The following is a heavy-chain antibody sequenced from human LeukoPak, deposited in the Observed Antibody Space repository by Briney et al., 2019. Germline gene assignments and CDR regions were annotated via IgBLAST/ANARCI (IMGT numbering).Heavy chain of an antibody. J-gene: IGHJ4*02. CDR3: MSDPRRQGGVDY. V-gene: IGHV3-15*01. D-gene: IGHD3-16*01. CDR1: GVYFPKLW. Sequence: GGSLRLSCAVSGVYFPKLWMSWVRLSPEKGLEWVGRIKSNVDGGTADYMTSVKGRFTISRDDSKYTLYLQLSSLKTEDTGIYYCMSDPRRQGGVDYWGRGTLVTVSS. CDR2: IKSNVDGGTA.